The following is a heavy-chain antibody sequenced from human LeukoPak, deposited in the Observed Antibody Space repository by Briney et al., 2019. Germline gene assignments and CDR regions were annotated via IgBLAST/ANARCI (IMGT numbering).Heavy chain of an antibody. Sequence: PGGSLRLSCTASGCTFGDYVMSWVRKAPGKGLEWVGFIRSKAYGGTTKNAASVKGIFTILSDDSSSIAYLQMNSLKTEDTALYYCTRRYNYDSSGYYYVRDAFDIWGQGTMVTVSS. D-gene: IGHD3-22*01. V-gene: IGHV3-49*04. CDR2: IRSKAYGGTT. CDR1: GCTFGDYV. CDR3: TRRYNYDSSGYYYVRDAFDI. J-gene: IGHJ3*02.